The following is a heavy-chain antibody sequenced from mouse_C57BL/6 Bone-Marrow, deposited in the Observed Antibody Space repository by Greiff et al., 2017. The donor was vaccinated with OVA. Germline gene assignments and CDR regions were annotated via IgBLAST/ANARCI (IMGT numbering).Heavy chain of an antibody. D-gene: IGHD2-1*01. Sequence: QVQLQQSGAELARPGASVKMSCKASGYTFTSYTMHWVKQRPGQGLEWIGYINPSSGYTKYNQKFKDKATLTADKSSITAYMQLSSLTSEDSAVYYCAREDGNPPAMDYWGQGTSVTVSS. J-gene: IGHJ4*01. CDR2: INPSSGYT. CDR1: GYTFTSYT. V-gene: IGHV1-4*01. CDR3: AREDGNPPAMDY.